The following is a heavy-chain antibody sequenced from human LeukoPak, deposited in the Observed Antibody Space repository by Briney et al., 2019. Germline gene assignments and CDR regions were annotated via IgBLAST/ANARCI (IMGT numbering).Heavy chain of an antibody. Sequence: SVKVSCKASGGTFSSYAISWVRQAPGQGLEWMGGIIPIFGTANYAQKFQGRVTITTDESTSTAYMELSSLRSEDTAVYYCARDHYDSSGYCYVDPNWFDPWGQGTLVTVSS. J-gene: IGHJ5*02. CDR3: ARDHYDSSGYCYVDPNWFDP. CDR2: IIPIFGTA. D-gene: IGHD3-22*01. V-gene: IGHV1-69*05. CDR1: GGTFSSYA.